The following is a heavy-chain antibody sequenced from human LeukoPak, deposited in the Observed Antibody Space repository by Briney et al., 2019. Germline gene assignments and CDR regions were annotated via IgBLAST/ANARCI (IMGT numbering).Heavy chain of an antibody. CDR1: GFTFSSYE. V-gene: IGHV3-48*03. J-gene: IGHJ4*02. CDR3: AKAPVTSCRGAYCYPFDS. D-gene: IGHD2-21*01. Sequence: GGSLRLSCTASGFTFSSYEMNWVRQAPGKGLEWVSYISNSGRTTYYADSVKGRFTISRDSAKNSLYLQMNSLRAEDAAVYFCAKAPVTSCRGAYCYPFDSWGQGTLVTVSS. CDR2: ISNSGRTT.